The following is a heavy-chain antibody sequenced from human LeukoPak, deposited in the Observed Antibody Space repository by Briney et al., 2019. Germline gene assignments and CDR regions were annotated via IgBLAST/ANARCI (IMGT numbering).Heavy chain of an antibody. Sequence: SETLSLTCAVYGGSFSGYYWSWIRQPPGKGLEWIGEINHSGSTNYNPSLKSRVTISVDTSKNQFSLKLSSVTAADTAVYYCARRGTAMPRRWFDPWGQGTLLTVSS. V-gene: IGHV4-34*01. D-gene: IGHD5-18*01. CDR2: INHSGST. CDR1: GGSFSGYY. J-gene: IGHJ5*02. CDR3: ARRGTAMPRRWFDP.